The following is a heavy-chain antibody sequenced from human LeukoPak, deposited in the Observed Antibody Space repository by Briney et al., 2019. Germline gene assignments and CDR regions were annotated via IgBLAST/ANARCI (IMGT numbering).Heavy chain of an antibody. CDR3: ARRPINCIITNCYVDY. Sequence: AASVKVSCKASGYTFTSYYMHWVRQAPGQGLEWMGWMNPNSGDTSYAREFQDRVTMTRDTSLSTAYMELSRLRSDDTAVYFCARRPINCIITNCYVDYWGQGTLVTVSS. V-gene: IGHV1-2*02. CDR2: MNPNSGDT. J-gene: IGHJ4*02. CDR1: GYTFTSYY. D-gene: IGHD2-2*01.